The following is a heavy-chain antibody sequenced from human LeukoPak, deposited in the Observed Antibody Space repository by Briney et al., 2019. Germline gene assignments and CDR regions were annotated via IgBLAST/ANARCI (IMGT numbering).Heavy chain of an antibody. Sequence: PGGSLRLSCAASGFTFSTYWMHWVRQVPGKGLLWVSRINTDGSSTTYADSVKGRFTISRDNAKNTVDLQMNSLRAEDTAVYYCAGGTSGNYYCDSWGQGTLVTVSS. CDR3: AGGTSGNYYCDS. CDR2: INTDGSST. J-gene: IGHJ4*02. CDR1: GFTFSTYW. V-gene: IGHV3-74*01. D-gene: IGHD3-10*01.